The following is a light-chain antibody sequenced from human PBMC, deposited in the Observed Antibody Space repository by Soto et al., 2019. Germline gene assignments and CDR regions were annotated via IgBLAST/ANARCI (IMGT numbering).Light chain of an antibody. CDR2: DVS. CDR1: QSVSSY. V-gene: IGKV3-11*01. J-gene: IGKJ5*01. CDR3: QQRFT. Sequence: DIMLTQSPATLSLSLGERATLSCRASQSVSSYLAWYQQKPGQAPRLLIYDVSNRATGIPARFSGSGSGTDFTLTISSLDPEDFAVYYCQQRFTFGQGTRLEIK.